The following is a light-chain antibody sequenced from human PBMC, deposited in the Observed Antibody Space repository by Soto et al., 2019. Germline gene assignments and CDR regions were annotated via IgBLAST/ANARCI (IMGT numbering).Light chain of an antibody. CDR3: GTWDSSLSAFVV. V-gene: IGLV1-51*01. CDR2: DNN. Sequence: QSVLTQPPSVSAAPGQKVTISCSGSSSNIGNNYVSWYQQLPGTAPKLLIYDNNKRPSGIPDRFSGSKSGTSATLGITALQTGDEADYYCGTWDSSLSAFVVFGGGTKLTVL. J-gene: IGLJ2*01. CDR1: SSNIGNNY.